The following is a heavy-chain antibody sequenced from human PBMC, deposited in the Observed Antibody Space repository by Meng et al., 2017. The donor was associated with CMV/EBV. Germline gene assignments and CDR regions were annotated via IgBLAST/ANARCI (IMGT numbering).Heavy chain of an antibody. CDR2: ISSSGSTI. Sequence: GGSLRLSCAASGFTFSSYEMNWVRQVPGKGLEWVSYISSSGSTIYYADSVKGRFTISRDNAKNSLYLQMNSLRAEDTAVYYCARDLIVVVPAAEARYYYGMDVWGQGTTVTVSS. J-gene: IGHJ6*02. CDR3: ARDLIVVVPAAEARYYYGMDV. CDR1: GFTFSSYE. V-gene: IGHV3-48*03. D-gene: IGHD2-2*01.